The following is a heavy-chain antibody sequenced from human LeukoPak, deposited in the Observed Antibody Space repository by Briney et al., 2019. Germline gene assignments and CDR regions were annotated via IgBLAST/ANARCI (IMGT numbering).Heavy chain of an antibody. CDR2: INPSGGST. Sequence: GASAKVSCKASGYTFTSYYMHWVRQAPGQGLEWMGIINPSGGSTSYAQKFQGRVTMTRDTSTSTVYMELSSLRSEDTAVYYCEVTGVGYCSSTSCYGAFDIWGQGTMVTVSS. J-gene: IGHJ3*02. D-gene: IGHD2-2*01. V-gene: IGHV1-46*01. CDR3: EVTGVGYCSSTSCYGAFDI. CDR1: GYTFTSYY.